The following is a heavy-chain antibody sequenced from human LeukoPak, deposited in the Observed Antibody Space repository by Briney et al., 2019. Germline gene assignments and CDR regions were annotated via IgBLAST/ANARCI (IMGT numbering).Heavy chain of an antibody. J-gene: IGHJ5*02. Sequence: PSETLSLTCAVYGGSFSGYYWSWIRQPPGKGLEWIGEINHSGSTNYNPSLKSRVTISVDTSKNQFSLKLSSVTAADTAVYYCARARWTTRVFDPWGQGTLVTVSS. CDR3: ARARWTTRVFDP. CDR2: INHSGST. CDR1: GGSFSGYY. V-gene: IGHV4-34*01. D-gene: IGHD3/OR15-3a*01.